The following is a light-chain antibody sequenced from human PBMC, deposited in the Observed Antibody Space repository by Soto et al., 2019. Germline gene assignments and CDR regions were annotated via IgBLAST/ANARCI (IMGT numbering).Light chain of an antibody. CDR3: AAWDDILNGWV. V-gene: IGLV1-44*01. CDR2: SND. Sequence: QSVLTQPPSASGTPGQRVTISCSGSDSNIGSNSVNCYQHLPGMAPKLLTHSNDHRPSGVADRFSGSKSGTSASLAISGLQSEDEADYYCAAWDDILNGWVFGGGTKVTVL. CDR1: DSNIGSNS. J-gene: IGLJ3*02.